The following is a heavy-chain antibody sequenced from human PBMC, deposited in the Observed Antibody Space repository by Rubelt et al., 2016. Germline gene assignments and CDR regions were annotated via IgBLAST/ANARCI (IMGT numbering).Heavy chain of an antibody. CDR2: IDPSDSYT. V-gene: IGHV5-10-1*01. CDR1: GYSFTSYW. CDR3: ARENAANWFDP. J-gene: IGHJ5*02. D-gene: IGHD2-2*01. Sequence: EVQLVQSGAEVKQPGESLRISCKGSGYSFTSYWISWVRQLPGKGLEWMGRIDPSDSYTEYSPSFQGHVTISVDRSISTAFLQWSGLRSSGTATCFCARENAANWFDPWGQGTLVTVSS.